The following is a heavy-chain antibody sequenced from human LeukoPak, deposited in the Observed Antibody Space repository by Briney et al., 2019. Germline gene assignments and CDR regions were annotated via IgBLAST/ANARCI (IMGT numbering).Heavy chain of an antibody. CDR1: GFSFSNYG. CDR3: ASQRWLHAMTVMDY. J-gene: IGHJ4*02. CDR2: ISISGNT. Sequence: PGGSLRLSCAASGFSFSNYGMSWVRQAPGKGLEWVSAISISGNTYYADSVKGRLTISRDTSQNTLYLQMNSLRAEDTAVYYCASQRWLHAMTVMDYWGQGTLVTVSS. D-gene: IGHD5-24*01. V-gene: IGHV3-23*01.